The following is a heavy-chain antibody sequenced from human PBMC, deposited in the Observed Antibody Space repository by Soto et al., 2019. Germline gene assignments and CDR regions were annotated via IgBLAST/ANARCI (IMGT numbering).Heavy chain of an antibody. CDR2: IYPGDSDT. Sequence: PGESLKISCKGSGYSFTSYWIGWVRQMPGKGLEWMGIIYPGDSDTRYSPSFQGQVTISADKSINTADLQWSSLKASDTAMYYCARRGYGGYDFRVYAFDIWGQGTMVTVSS. D-gene: IGHD5-12*01. CDR3: ARRGYGGYDFRVYAFDI. V-gene: IGHV5-51*01. J-gene: IGHJ3*02. CDR1: GYSFTSYW.